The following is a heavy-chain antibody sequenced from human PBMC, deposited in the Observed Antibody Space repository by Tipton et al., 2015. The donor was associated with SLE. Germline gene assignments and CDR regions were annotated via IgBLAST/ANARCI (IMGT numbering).Heavy chain of an antibody. CDR2: INPNSGGT. CDR3: AREESVGGGYAF. CDR1: GYIFTDYY. D-gene: IGHD2-2*01. Sequence: QVQLVQSGAEMKKPGASVKVSCEASGYIFTDYYMHWVRQAPGQGLEWVGRINPNSGGTKGPQKFQGRVTMTRDTSISTSYMELSGLTSDDTAVYYCAREESVGGGYAFCGQGTLFTVSS. V-gene: IGHV1-2*06. J-gene: IGHJ4*02.